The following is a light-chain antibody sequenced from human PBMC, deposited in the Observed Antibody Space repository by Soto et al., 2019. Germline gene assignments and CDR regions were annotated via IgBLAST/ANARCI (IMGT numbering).Light chain of an antibody. Sequence: QSVLTQPPSVSGAPGQRVTISCTGSSSNIGTDYDVHWYQQLPGTAPKLLIYGNNNRPSGVPDRFSGSQSGTSASLAISRLQTEDEADYYCVSFTSSTTYVFGSGTKLTVL. J-gene: IGLJ1*01. CDR2: GNN. CDR1: SSNIGTDYD. V-gene: IGLV1-40*01. CDR3: VSFTSSTTYV.